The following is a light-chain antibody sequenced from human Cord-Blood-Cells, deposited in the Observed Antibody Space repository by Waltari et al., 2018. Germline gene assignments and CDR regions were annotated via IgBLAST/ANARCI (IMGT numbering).Light chain of an antibody. Sequence: SYELTQPPSVSVSPGQTASITCSGDKLGDKYACWYQQKPGQSPVLVLYQDSKRPSGIPERFSGSNSGNTATLTISGTQAMDEADYYCQAWDSSTYVFGTATKVTVL. J-gene: IGLJ1*01. V-gene: IGLV3-1*01. CDR1: KLGDKY. CDR2: QDS. CDR3: QAWDSSTYV.